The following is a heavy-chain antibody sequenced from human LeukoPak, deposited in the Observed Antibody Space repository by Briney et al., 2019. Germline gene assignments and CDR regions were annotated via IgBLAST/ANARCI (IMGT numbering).Heavy chain of an antibody. V-gene: IGHV3-23*01. D-gene: IGHD3-10*01. Sequence: GGSLRLSCAVSGFTFSSYGMSWVRQAPGKGLEWVSGISGSGGSTYYADSVKGRFTISRDNSKNTLYLQMNSLRVEDTAVYYCARDSSMLRGPLVIYYFDFWGQGTLVTVSS. CDR2: ISGSGGST. CDR1: GFTFSSYG. J-gene: IGHJ4*02. CDR3: ARDSSMLRGPLVIYYFDF.